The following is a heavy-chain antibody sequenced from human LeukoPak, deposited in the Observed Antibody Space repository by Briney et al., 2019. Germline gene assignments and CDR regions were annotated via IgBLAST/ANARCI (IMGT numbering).Heavy chain of an antibody. Sequence: SSETLSLTCAVYGGSFSGYYWSWIRQPPGKGLEWIGEINHSGSTNYNPSLKSRVTISVDTSKNQFSLKLSSVTAADTAVYYCARAYGDYSWYYGMDVWGQGTTVTVSS. J-gene: IGHJ6*02. CDR2: INHSGST. V-gene: IGHV4-34*01. CDR3: ARAYGDYSWYYGMDV. CDR1: GGSFSGYY. D-gene: IGHD4-17*01.